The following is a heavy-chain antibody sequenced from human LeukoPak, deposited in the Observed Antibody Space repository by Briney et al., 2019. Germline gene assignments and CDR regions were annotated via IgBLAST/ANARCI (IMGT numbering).Heavy chain of an antibody. CDR1: GYTFTSYD. J-gene: IGHJ3*02. V-gene: IGHV1-8*01. CDR2: MNPNSGNT. D-gene: IGHD3-9*01. CDR3: VRSPNVLRYFDWLFHDAFDI. Sequence: ASVKVSCKASGYTFTSYDINWVRQATGQGLEWMGWMNPNSGNTGYAQKFQGRVTMTRNTSISTAYMELSSLRSEDTAVYYCVRSPNVLRYFDWLFHDAFDIWGQGTMVTVSS.